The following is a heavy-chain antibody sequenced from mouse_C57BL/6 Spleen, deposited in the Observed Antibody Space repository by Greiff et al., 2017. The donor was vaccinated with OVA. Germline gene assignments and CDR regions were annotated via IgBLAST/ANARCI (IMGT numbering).Heavy chain of an antibody. CDR1: GFTFSSYT. Sequence: DVMLVESGGGLVKPGGSLKLSCAASGFTFSSYTMSWVRQTPEKRLEWVATISGGGGNTYYPGSVKGRFTISRDNAKNTLYLQMSSLRSEDTALYYCARQIPNYYGSSYGYFDVWGTGTTVTVSS. V-gene: IGHV5-9*01. D-gene: IGHD1-1*01. CDR2: ISGGGGNT. CDR3: ARQIPNYYGSSYGYFDV. J-gene: IGHJ1*03.